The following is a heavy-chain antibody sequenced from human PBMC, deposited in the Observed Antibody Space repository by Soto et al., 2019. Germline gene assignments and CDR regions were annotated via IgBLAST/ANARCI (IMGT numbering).Heavy chain of an antibody. Sequence: SETLSLTSTVSDGYIRSGGYYWSWIRQHPGKGLEWIGYIYYSGSTYYNPSLKSRVTISVDTSKNQFSLKLSSVTAADTAVYYCARSSAGIMDVWGKGTTVTVSS. CDR1: DGYIRSGGYY. CDR2: IYYSGST. J-gene: IGHJ6*03. V-gene: IGHV4-31*03. D-gene: IGHD3-16*01. CDR3: ARSSAGIMDV.